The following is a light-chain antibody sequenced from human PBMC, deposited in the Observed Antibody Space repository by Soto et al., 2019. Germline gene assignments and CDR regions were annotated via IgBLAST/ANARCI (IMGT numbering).Light chain of an antibody. CDR2: AAS. CDR3: QPYNNWPLT. CDR1: QYIGRY. Sequence: DIQMTQSPSSLSASVGDRVTITCRAGQYIGRYLNWYQQKPGKAPKLLIYAASSLHSGVPSRFSGSRSGAEFTLTINSLQSEDFAVYYCQPYNNWPLTFGGGTKV. V-gene: IGKV1-39*01. J-gene: IGKJ4*01.